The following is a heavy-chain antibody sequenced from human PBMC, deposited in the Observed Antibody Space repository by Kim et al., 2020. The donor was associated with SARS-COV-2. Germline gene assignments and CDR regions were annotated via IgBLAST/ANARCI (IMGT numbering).Heavy chain of an antibody. CDR2: ISYDGSNK. V-gene: IGHV3-30*04. Sequence: GGSLRLSCAASGFTFSSYAMHWVRQAPGKGLEWVAVISYDGSNKYYVDSVKGRFTISRDNSRNTLYLQMNSLRAEDTAVYYCARDVFPDDSSGWSVSAESYYGMDVWGQGTTVTVSS. CDR1: GFTFSSYA. J-gene: IGHJ6*02. D-gene: IGHD6-19*01. CDR3: ARDVFPDDSSGWSVSAESYYGMDV.